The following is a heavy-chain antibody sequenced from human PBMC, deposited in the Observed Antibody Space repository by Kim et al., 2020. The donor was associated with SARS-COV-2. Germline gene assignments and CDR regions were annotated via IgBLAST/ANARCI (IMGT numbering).Heavy chain of an antibody. Sequence: SETLSLTCAVYGGSFSDDNWSWSRQPPGKGMEWMGEVNHNGSTNLSPSLKSRSTVSVDTSKSQFSMRLKSMTATDTAVYYCARGRAGVVPAPVLGLGPYYDYYAMDVWGRGTPVAVSS. CDR3: ARGRAGVVPAPVLGLGPYYDYYAMDV. CDR2: VNHNGST. V-gene: IGHV4-34*01. J-gene: IGHJ6*02. CDR1: GGSFSDDN. D-gene: IGHD2-2*02.